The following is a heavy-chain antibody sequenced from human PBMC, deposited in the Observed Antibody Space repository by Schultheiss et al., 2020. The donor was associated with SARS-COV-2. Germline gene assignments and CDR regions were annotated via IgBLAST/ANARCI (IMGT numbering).Heavy chain of an antibody. D-gene: IGHD6-13*01. CDR1: GYTFTSYG. Sequence: ASVKVSCKASGYTFTSYGISWVRQAPGQGLEWMGWINPNSGGTNYAQKFQGRVTMTRNTSISTAYMELSSLRSEDTAVYYCARAGAAQPWGQGTLVTVSS. CDR3: ARAGAAQP. J-gene: IGHJ5*02. V-gene: IGHV1-8*02. CDR2: INPNSGGT.